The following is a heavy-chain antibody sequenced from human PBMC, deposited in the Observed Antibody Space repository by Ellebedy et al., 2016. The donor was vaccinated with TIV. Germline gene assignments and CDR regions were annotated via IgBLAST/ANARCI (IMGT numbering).Heavy chain of an antibody. D-gene: IGHD4-23*01. CDR3: AMSEVTRPFDY. Sequence: GESLKISCAVSGFTFSRYWMSWVRQASGKELEWVANIKEDGSEKYYVDSVKGRFTISRDNAKSSLYLQMNSLRAEDTAVYYCAMSEVTRPFDYWGQGTLVTVSS. V-gene: IGHV3-7*01. CDR1: GFTFSRYW. J-gene: IGHJ4*02. CDR2: IKEDGSEK.